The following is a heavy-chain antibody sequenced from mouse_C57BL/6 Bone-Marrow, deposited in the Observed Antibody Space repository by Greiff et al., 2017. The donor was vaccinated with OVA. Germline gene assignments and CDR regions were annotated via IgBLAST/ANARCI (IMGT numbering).Heavy chain of an antibody. CDR2: FHPYNDDT. CDR1: GYTFTTYP. V-gene: IGHV1-47*01. D-gene: IGHD2-4*01. CDR3: ARPGDYDGDWFAY. Sequence: QVQLQQSGAELVKPGASVKMSCKASGYTFTTYPIEWMKQNHGKSLEWIGNFHPYNDDTKYNEKFKGKAALTVEKSSSTVYLEVSRVPSDDSAVYYGARPGDYDGDWFAYWGQGTLVTVSA. J-gene: IGHJ3*01.